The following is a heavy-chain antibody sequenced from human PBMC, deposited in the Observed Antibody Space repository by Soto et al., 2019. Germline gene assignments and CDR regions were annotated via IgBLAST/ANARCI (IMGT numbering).Heavy chain of an antibody. CDR3: AITTSTVSYWFDP. CDR1: GFSFSSYW. D-gene: IGHD4-4*01. CDR2: IKEDGGEQ. Sequence: GGSLRLSCAASGFSFSSYWMSWVRQAPGKGPEWGANIKEDGGEQHYVDSVKGRFTISRDNTENSLFLQMNNLRAEDSAIYYCAITTSTVSYWFDPWGPGTQVTVSS. J-gene: IGHJ5*02. V-gene: IGHV3-7*03.